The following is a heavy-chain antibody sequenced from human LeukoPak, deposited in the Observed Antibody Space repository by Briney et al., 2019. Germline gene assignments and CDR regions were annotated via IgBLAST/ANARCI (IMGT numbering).Heavy chain of an antibody. CDR1: GYTFTSYD. Sequence: ASVKVSCKASGYTFTSYDINWVRQATGQGLEWMGWMNPNSGNTGYAQKFQGRVTMTRNTSISTAYMEPSSLRSEDTAVYYCARSDGYNLIPYSTPSRPPVDPWGQGTLVTVSS. D-gene: IGHD5-24*01. CDR2: MNPNSGNT. J-gene: IGHJ5*02. CDR3: ARSDGYNLIPYSTPSRPPVDP. V-gene: IGHV1-8*01.